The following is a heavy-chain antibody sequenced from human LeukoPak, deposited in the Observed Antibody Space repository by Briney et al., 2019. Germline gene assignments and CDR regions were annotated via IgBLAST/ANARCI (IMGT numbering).Heavy chain of an antibody. J-gene: IGHJ6*03. V-gene: IGHV3-30*18. Sequence: PGGSLRLSCAASGFTFSSYGMHWVRQAPGKGLEWVAVISYDGSNKYYADSVKGRFTISRDNSKNTLYLQMNSLRAEDTAVYYCAKVGWPSLTTTYDLYYYYYMDVWGKGTTVTISS. D-gene: IGHD3-16*01. CDR1: GFTFSSYG. CDR3: AKVGWPSLTTTYDLYYYYYMDV. CDR2: ISYDGSNK.